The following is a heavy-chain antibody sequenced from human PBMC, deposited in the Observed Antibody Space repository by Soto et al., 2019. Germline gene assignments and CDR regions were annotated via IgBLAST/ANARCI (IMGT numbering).Heavy chain of an antibody. CDR3: ARANYAFWSGYSYYCYY. V-gene: IGHV4-30-4*01. CDR1: GGPISSGDYY. CDR2: IYYSGST. D-gene: IGHD3-3*01. J-gene: IGHJ4*02. Sequence: QVQLQESGPGLVKPSQTLSLTCTVSGGPISSGDYYWSWIRQPPGKGLEWIGYIYYSGSTYYNPSRTRRVTFSVDTSKTQFSLKLSSVTAADTAVYYCARANYAFWSGYSYYCYYWGQGTLVTVSS.